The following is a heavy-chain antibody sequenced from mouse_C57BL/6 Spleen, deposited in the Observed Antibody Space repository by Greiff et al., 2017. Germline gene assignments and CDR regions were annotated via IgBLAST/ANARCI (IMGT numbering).Heavy chain of an antibody. J-gene: IGHJ4*01. CDR2: IHPSDSDT. V-gene: IGHV1-74*01. D-gene: IGHD2-3*01. CDR3: AISDGYYAMDY. Sequence: VQLQQPGAELVKPGASVKVSCKASGYTFTSYWMHWVKQRPGQGLEWIGRIHPSDSDTNYNQKFKGKDTLTVDKSSSTAYMQLSSLTSEDSAVYYCAISDGYYAMDYWGQGTSVTVSS. CDR1: GYTFTSYW.